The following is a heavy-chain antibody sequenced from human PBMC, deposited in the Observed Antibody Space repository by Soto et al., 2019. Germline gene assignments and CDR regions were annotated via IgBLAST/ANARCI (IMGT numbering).Heavy chain of an antibody. CDR3: ARGNHRWLQLWYFDL. CDR2: IIPIFGTE. V-gene: IGHV1-69*12. CDR1: GGTFSSYT. J-gene: IGHJ2*01. D-gene: IGHD5-12*01. Sequence: QVQLLQSGAEVKKPGSSVTVSCKASGGTFSSYTISWVRQAPGQGLEWMGGIIPIFGTENYAQKFQGKVTITADEAKSTAYMELSRLRSEDTAVDYCARGNHRWLQLWYFDLWGRGTLVTVSS.